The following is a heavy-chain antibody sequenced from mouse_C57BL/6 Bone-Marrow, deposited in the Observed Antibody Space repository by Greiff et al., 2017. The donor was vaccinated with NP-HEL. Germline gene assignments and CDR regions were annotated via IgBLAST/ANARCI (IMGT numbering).Heavy chain of an antibody. D-gene: IGHD1-1*01. Sequence: QVQLKQSGAELVKPGASVKISCKASGYAFSSYWMNWVKQRPGKGLEWIGQIYPGDGDTNYNGKFKGKATLTADKSSSTAYMQLSSLTSEDSAVYFCARSRYGSSYIDYWGQGTTLTVSS. CDR3: ARSRYGSSYIDY. CDR1: GYAFSSYW. V-gene: IGHV1-80*01. J-gene: IGHJ2*01. CDR2: IYPGDGDT.